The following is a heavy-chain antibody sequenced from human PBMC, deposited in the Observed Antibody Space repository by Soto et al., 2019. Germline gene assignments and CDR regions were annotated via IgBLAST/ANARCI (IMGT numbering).Heavy chain of an antibody. CDR3: VRDPSRGNEWARYVDL. V-gene: IGHV4-39*01. CDR1: GGSISSSSYY. D-gene: IGHD1-1*01. CDR2: IYYSGST. Sequence: SETLSLTCTVSGGSISSSSYYWGWIRQPPGKGLEWIGSIYYSGSTYYNPSLKSRVTISVDTSKNQFSLKLSSVTAADTAVYYCVRDPSRGNEWARYVDLWGRGTLVTVSS. J-gene: IGHJ2*01.